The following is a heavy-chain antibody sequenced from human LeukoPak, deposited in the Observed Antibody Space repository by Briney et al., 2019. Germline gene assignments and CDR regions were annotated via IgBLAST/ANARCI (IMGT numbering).Heavy chain of an antibody. D-gene: IGHD5-24*01. J-gene: IGHJ4*02. CDR2: IIPIFGTA. Sequence: ASVKVSCKASGYTFTSYGISWVRQAPGQGLEWMGGIIPIFGTANYAQKFQGRVTITADESTSTAYMELSSLRSEDTAVYYCARGEMGFDYWGQGTLVTVSS. CDR3: ARGEMGFDY. CDR1: GYTFTSYG. V-gene: IGHV1-69*13.